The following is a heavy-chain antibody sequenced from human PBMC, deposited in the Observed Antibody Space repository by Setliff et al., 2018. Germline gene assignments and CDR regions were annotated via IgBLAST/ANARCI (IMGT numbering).Heavy chain of an antibody. CDR2: MYSGGLM. D-gene: IGHD3-22*01. CDR3: ASPMYFYGGRGSDF. J-gene: IGHJ4*02. V-gene: IGHV3-53*03. CDR1: GFSVGSTY. Sequence: GSLRLSCAASGFSVGSTYMTWVRQAPGKGPEWVAIMYSGGLMDYADSLRGRFTISRDDSINTAYLQMNSLKTEDTAVYYCASPMYFYGGRGSDFWGQGTLVTVSS.